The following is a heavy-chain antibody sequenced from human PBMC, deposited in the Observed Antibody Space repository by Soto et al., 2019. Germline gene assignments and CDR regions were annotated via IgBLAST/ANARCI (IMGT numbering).Heavy chain of an antibody. CDR3: ARGVYSAGPTDDYVNWPHLL. CDR2: IIPLFGEA. V-gene: IGHV1-69*01. CDR1: GGKFSTFA. D-gene: IGHD1-1*01. Sequence: QVQLVQSGAEVKRPGSSVKVSCKASGGKFSTFAINWVRQAPGHGLEWMGGIIPLFGEANYARKFQGRVTLTADESTTTAFMALSRLRSDDTAVYYCARGVYSAGPTDDYVNWPHLLWGQGTRITVTS. J-gene: IGHJ4*02.